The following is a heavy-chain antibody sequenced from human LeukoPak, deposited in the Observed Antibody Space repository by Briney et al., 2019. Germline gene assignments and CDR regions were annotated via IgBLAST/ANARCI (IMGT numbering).Heavy chain of an antibody. J-gene: IGHJ3*02. CDR2: IYTSGST. CDR3: ARGYYDSSGYPNDAFDI. D-gene: IGHD3-22*01. CDR1: GGSISSYY. Sequence: TSETLSLTCTVSGGSISSYYWSWIRQPAGKGLEWIGRIYTSGSTNYNPSLKGRVTISVDTSKNQFSLKLSSVTAADTAVYYCARGYYDSSGYPNDAFDIWGQGTMVTVSS. V-gene: IGHV4-4*07.